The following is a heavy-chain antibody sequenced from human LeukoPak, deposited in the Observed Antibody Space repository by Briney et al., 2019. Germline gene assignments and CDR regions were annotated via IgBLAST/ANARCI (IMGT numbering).Heavy chain of an antibody. CDR1: GFSLSTSGMC. CDR2: IDWDDDK. J-gene: IGHJ4*02. Sequence: SGPALVKPPQTLTLTCTFPGFSLSTSGMCVSWIRQPPGKALEWLARIDWDDDKYYSTSLKTRLTISKDTSKNQVVLTMTNMDPVDTATYYCARAYSSGWSFDYWGQGTLVTVSS. D-gene: IGHD6-19*01. V-gene: IGHV2-70*11. CDR3: ARAYSSGWSFDY.